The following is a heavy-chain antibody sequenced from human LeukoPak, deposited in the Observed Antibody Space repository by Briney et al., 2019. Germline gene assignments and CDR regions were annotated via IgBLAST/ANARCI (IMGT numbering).Heavy chain of an antibody. V-gene: IGHV4-39*07. CDR3: ARRRGDSSGSTFDY. CDR2: IYYSGST. D-gene: IGHD3-22*01. Sequence: SETLSLTCTVSGGSISSSSYYWGWIRQPPGKGLEWIGSIYYSGSTYYNPSLKSRVTISVDTSKNQFSLKLSSVTAADTAVYYCARRRGDSSGSTFDYRGQGTLVTVSS. J-gene: IGHJ4*02. CDR1: GGSISSSSYY.